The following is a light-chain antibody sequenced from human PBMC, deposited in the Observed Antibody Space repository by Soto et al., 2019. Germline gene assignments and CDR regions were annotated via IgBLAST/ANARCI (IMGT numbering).Light chain of an antibody. V-gene: IGKV3-15*01. J-gene: IGKJ4*01. CDR2: DAS. CDR3: QQYNNWPLA. CDR1: QSVSSS. Sequence: EIVMTLSPATLSVSPGERATLSCRASQSVSSSLAWYQQKAGQAPRLLIYDASTRATGIPARFSGSGSGTEFTLTISSLQSEDFAVYYCQQYNNWPLAFGGGTKVEIK.